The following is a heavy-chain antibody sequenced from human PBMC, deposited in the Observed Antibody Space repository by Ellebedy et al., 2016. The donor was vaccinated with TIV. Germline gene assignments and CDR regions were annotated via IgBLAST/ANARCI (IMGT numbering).Heavy chain of an antibody. V-gene: IGHV1-2*04. D-gene: IGHD5-12*01. CDR1: GYTFTGYY. CDR2: INPNSGGT. Sequence: ASVKVSCXASGYTFTGYYMHWVRQAPGQGLEWMGWINPNSGGTNYAQKFQGWVTMTRDTSISTAYMELSRLRSDDTAVYYCARGGYSGYDPFDYWGQGTLVTVSS. CDR3: ARGGYSGYDPFDY. J-gene: IGHJ4*02.